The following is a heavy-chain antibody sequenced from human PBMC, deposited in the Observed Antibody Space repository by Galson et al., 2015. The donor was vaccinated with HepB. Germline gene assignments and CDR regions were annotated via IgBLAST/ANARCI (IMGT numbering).Heavy chain of an antibody. CDR3: ARDGRADSWYNWSSGWYYFDY. J-gene: IGHJ4*02. CDR2: ISYDGSNK. V-gene: IGHV3-30-3*01. Sequence: SLRLSCAASGFASSSYAMHWVRQAPGKGLEWVAVISYDGSNKYYADSVKGRFTISRDNSKNTLYLQMNSLRAEDTAVYYCARDGRADSWYNWSSGWYYFDYWGQGTLVTVSS. D-gene: IGHD6-19*01. CDR1: GFASSSYA.